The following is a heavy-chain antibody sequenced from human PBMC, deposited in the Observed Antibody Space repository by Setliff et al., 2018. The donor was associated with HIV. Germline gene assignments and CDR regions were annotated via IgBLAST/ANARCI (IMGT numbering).Heavy chain of an antibody. V-gene: IGHV3-15*04. D-gene: IGHD3-3*02. CDR3: TTPTIFGVVFDY. J-gene: IGHJ4*02. Sequence: PGGSLRLSCVASGFTFTKAWMSWVRQAPGMGLEWVGRIESKTDGGTTDYAAPVKGRFTISRDDSKNIAYLQMNSLKTEDTAVYYCTTPTIFGVVFDYWGQGALVTVSS. CDR1: GFTFTKAW. CDR2: IESKTDGGTT.